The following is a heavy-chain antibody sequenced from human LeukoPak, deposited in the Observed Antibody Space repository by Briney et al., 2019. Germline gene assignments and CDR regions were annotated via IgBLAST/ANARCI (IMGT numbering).Heavy chain of an antibody. D-gene: IGHD3-16*02. V-gene: IGHV4-34*01. CDR2: INHSGST. J-gene: IGHJ4*02. Sequence: SETLSLTCAVYGGSFSGYYWSWIRQPPGKGLEWIGEINHSGSTNYNPSLKSRVTISVDTSKNQFSLKLSPVTAADTAVYYCARRLTNYDYVWGSYRAAPFDYWGQGTLVTVSS. CDR1: GGSFSGYY. CDR3: ARRLTNYDYVWGSYRAAPFDY.